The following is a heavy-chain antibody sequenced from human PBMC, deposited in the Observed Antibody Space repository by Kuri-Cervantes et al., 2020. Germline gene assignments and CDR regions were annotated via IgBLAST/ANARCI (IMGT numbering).Heavy chain of an antibody. D-gene: IGHD7-27*01. CDR2: VRYDGSNT. J-gene: IGHJ3*02. CDR3: AKSSGTGEVNDAFDI. Sequence: GGSLRLSCAASGLTFSNYGTHWVRQAPGKGLEWVAFVRYDGSNTYYVDSVKGRFTISRDNSKNMLYLQMNSLRAEDTAVYYCAKSSGTGEVNDAFDIWGQGTMVTVSS. CDR1: GLTFSNYG. V-gene: IGHV3-30*02.